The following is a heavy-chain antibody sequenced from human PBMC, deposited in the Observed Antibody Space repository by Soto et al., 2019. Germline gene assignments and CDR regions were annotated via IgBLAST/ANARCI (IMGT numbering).Heavy chain of an antibody. J-gene: IGHJ6*02. Sequence: ASVKVSCKASGYTFTSYGISWVRQAPGQGLEWMGWISAYNGNTNYAQKLQGRVTMTTDTSTSTAYMELRSLRSDDTAVYYCARALLAAAGTWIQQNYYYYYGMDVWGQGTTVTVYS. D-gene: IGHD6-13*01. CDR3: ARALLAAAGTWIQQNYYYYYGMDV. CDR2: ISAYNGNT. V-gene: IGHV1-18*01. CDR1: GYTFTSYG.